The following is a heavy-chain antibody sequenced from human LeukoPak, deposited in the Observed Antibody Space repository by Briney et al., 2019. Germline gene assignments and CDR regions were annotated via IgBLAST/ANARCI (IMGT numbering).Heavy chain of an antibody. CDR2: IYSGGRT. V-gene: IGHV3-66*01. J-gene: IGHJ4*02. Sequence: GGSLRLSCAASGFTVSSNYMSWVRQAPGKGLEWVSVIYSGGRTHYADSVKGRFTISRDNSKNTLYLQMKSLRAEDTAVYYCASTLRGYGSFFDYWGQGTLVTVSS. CDR1: GFTVSSNY. CDR3: ASTLRGYGSFFDY. D-gene: IGHD5-18*01.